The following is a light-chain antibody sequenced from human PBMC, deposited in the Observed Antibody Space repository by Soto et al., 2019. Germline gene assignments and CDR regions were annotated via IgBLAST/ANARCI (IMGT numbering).Light chain of an antibody. CDR3: QQYINWPLT. Sequence: EIVMTQSPATLSVSPGERAALSCRASQSVSSSLAWYQQKPGQAPRLLIYGASTRATGIPARFSGSGSGTEFTLTIGSLQSEDVAVYYCQQYINWPLTFGGGTKVEIK. J-gene: IGKJ4*01. CDR2: GAS. V-gene: IGKV3-15*01. CDR1: QSVSSS.